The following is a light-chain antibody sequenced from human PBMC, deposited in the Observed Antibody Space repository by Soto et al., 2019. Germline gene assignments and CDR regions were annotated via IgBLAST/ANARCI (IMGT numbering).Light chain of an antibody. CDR3: QQYGRSPWT. J-gene: IGKJ1*01. CDR2: TAS. Sequence: PSSLSASVGDRLTITCRASQSIRFYLNWYQQKPGKAPKLLIYTASNVQSGVPSRISGSGAGTDFTLTISSLQPEDVAVYYCQQYGRSPWTFGQGTKVDIK. CDR1: QSIRFY. V-gene: IGKV1-39*01.